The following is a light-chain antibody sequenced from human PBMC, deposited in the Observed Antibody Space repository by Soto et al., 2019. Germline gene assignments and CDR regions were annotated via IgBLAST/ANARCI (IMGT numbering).Light chain of an antibody. CDR3: QHPKWA. Sequence: DIQLTQSPSFLSASVGDRVTITCRASQGTSSYLAWFQQKPGRAPKLLIYAASALQTGVPSRFSGSGSGTDFTLTITNLQPEDSGTYYCQHPKWAFGQGTKVDIK. CDR2: AAS. CDR1: QGTSSY. V-gene: IGKV1-9*01. J-gene: IGKJ1*01.